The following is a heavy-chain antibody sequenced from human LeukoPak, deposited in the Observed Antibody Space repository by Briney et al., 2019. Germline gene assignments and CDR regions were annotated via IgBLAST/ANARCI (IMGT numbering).Heavy chain of an antibody. D-gene: IGHD3-22*01. CDR3: ARVLRDYYDSSGPEQFDY. CDR2: IYYSGST. CDR1: GGSISSGGYY. V-gene: IGHV4-31*03. J-gene: IGHJ4*02. Sequence: SETLSLTCTVSGGSISSGGYYWSWIRQHPGKGLERIGYIYYSGSTYYNPSLKSRVTISVDTSKNQFSLKLSSVTAADTAVYYCARVLRDYYDSSGPEQFDYWGQGTLVTVSS.